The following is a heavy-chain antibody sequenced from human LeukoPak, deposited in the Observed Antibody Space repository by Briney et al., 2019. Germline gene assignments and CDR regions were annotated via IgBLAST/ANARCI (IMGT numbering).Heavy chain of an antibody. D-gene: IGHD3-22*01. J-gene: IGHJ6*02. V-gene: IGHV4-59*01. CDR1: NGSTSSYY. CDR3: ARDTGYLGSNYGMDV. Sequence: SETLSLTCTVSNGSTSSYYWNWIRQPPGKGLEWIGYIFYSGSTNCNPSLKSRVTISVDTSKNQFSLNLSSVTAADTAIYYCARDTGYLGSNYGMDVWGQGTTVTVSS. CDR2: IFYSGST.